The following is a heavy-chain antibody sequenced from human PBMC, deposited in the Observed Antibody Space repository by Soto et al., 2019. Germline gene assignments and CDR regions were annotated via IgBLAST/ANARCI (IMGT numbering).Heavy chain of an antibody. CDR2: ISSSSSYI. CDR1: GFTFSSYS. V-gene: IGHV3-21*01. CDR3: AGGYLYYDRSGYDKGVAFDI. D-gene: IGHD3-22*01. Sequence: GGSLRLSCAASGFTFSSYSMNWVRQAPGKGLEWVSSISSSSSYIYYADSVKGRFTISRDNAKNSLYLQMNSLRAEDTAVYYCAGGYLYYDRSGYDKGVAFDIWGKGKMVTV. J-gene: IGHJ3*02.